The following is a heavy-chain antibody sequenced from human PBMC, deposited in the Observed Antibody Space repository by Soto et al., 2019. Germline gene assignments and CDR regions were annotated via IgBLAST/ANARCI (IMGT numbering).Heavy chain of an antibody. J-gene: IGHJ4*02. CDR1: GFTFSSYG. CDR3: AKGIDDSSGPLDY. V-gene: IGHV3-30*18. Sequence: GGSLRLSCAASGFTFSSYGMHWVRQAPGKGLEWVAVISYDGSNKYYADSVKGRFTISRDNSKNTLYLQMNSLRAEDTAVYYCAKGIDDSSGPLDYWGQGT. D-gene: IGHD3-22*01. CDR2: ISYDGSNK.